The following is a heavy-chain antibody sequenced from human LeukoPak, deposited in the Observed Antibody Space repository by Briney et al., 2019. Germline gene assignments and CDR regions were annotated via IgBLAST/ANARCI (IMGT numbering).Heavy chain of an antibody. CDR3: ARDKYSYGPLDYGDY. J-gene: IGHJ4*02. CDR2: ISSSSHI. D-gene: IGHD5-18*01. Sequence: PGGSLRLSCAASGFTFSSYSMNWVRQAPGKGLEWVSSISSSSHIYYADSVKGRFTISRDNAKNSLYLQMNSLRAEDTAVYYCARDKYSYGPLDYGDYWGQGTLVTVPS. V-gene: IGHV3-21*01. CDR1: GFTFSSYS.